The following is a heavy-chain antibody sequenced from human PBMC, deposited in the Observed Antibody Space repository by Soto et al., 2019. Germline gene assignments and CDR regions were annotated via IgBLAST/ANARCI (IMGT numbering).Heavy chain of an antibody. V-gene: IGHV1-8*01. CDR2: MNPNSGNT. D-gene: IGHD2-2*01. CDR3: AREGYCSSTSCYSFDY. J-gene: IGHJ4*02. CDR1: GYTFTSYD. Sequence: ASVKVSCKASGYTFTSYDINWVRQATGQGLEWMGWMNPNSGNTGYAQKCQGRVTMTRNTSISTAYMELSSLRSEDTAVYYCAREGYCSSTSCYSFDYWGQGTLVTVSS.